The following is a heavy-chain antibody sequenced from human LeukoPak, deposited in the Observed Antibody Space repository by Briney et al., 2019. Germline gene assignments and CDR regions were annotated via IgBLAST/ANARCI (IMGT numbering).Heavy chain of an antibody. V-gene: IGHV4-4*07. CDR1: GGSISSYY. CDR3: ARHFASSSYSNNWFDP. Sequence: SETLSLTCTVSGGSISSYYWSWIRQPTGKGLEWIGRIYTSGSTNYNPSLKSRVTMSVDTSKNQFSLKLSSVTAADTAVYYCARHFASSSYSNNWFDPWGQGTLVTVSS. CDR2: IYTSGST. D-gene: IGHD6-6*01. J-gene: IGHJ5*02.